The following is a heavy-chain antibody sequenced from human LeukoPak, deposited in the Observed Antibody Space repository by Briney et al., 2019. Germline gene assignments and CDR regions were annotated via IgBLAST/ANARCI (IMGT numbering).Heavy chain of an antibody. Sequence: SETLSLTCAVYGGSFSGYYWSWIRQPPGKGLEWIGEINHSGSTNYNPSLKSRVTISVDTSKNQFSLKLSSATAADTAVYYCARVHYCSSTSCYPIYYGMDVWGQGTTVTVSS. D-gene: IGHD2-2*01. CDR1: GGSFSGYY. J-gene: IGHJ6*02. CDR2: INHSGST. CDR3: ARVHYCSSTSCYPIYYGMDV. V-gene: IGHV4-34*01.